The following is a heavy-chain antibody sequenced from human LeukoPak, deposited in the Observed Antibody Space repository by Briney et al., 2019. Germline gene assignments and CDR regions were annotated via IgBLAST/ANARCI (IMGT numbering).Heavy chain of an antibody. CDR1: GGSISSSSYY. CDR2: IYYSGST. D-gene: IGHD5-18*01. V-gene: IGHV4-39*07. CDR3: ARVRRTAMVTRYYYMDV. Sequence: PSETLSLTCTVSGGSISSSSYYWDWIRQPPGKGLEWIGSIYYSGSTYYNPSLKSRVTISVDTSKNQFSLKLSSVTAADTAVYYCARVRRTAMVTRYYYMDVWGQGTLVTVSS. J-gene: IGHJ6*03.